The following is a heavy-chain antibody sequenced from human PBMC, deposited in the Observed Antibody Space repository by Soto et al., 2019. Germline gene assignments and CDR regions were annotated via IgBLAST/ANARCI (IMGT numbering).Heavy chain of an antibody. J-gene: IGHJ6*02. Sequence: PGESLKISCKGSGYSFTSYWISWVRQMPGKGLEWMGRIDPSDSYTRYSPSFQGQVTISADSSISTAYLQWSSLKASDTAIYYCAKSQAGGGYYNYYYGLDVWGQGTTVTVSS. V-gene: IGHV5-10-1*04. CDR1: GYSFTSYW. CDR2: IDPSDSYT. CDR3: AKSQAGGGYYNYYYGLDV. D-gene: IGHD2-15*01.